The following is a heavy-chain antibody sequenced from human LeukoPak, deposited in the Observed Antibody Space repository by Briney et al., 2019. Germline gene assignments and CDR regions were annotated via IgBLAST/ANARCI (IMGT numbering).Heavy chain of an antibody. Sequence: PSETLSLTCAAYGGSFSGDYWSWIRQPPGKGLEWIGEINHSGATNYNPSLKSRVTISVDTSKNQFSLKLSSVTAADTAVYYCASIRYYDILTGYWLNNYMDVWGEGTTVTVS. V-gene: IGHV4-34*01. CDR3: ASIRYYDILTGYWLNNYMDV. D-gene: IGHD3-9*01. J-gene: IGHJ6*03. CDR2: INHSGAT. CDR1: GGSFSGDY.